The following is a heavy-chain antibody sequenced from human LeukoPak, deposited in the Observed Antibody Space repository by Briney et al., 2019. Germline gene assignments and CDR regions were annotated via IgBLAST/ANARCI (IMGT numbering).Heavy chain of an antibody. CDR1: GLIFSSYS. D-gene: IGHD3-10*01. Sequence: GGSLRLSCAASGLIFSSYSMNWVRQAPGKGLEWVSSISSSSSYIYYADSVKGRFTISRDNAKNSLYLQMNSLRAEDTAVYYCARDFATWFGESYLAYYMDVWGKGTTVTISS. V-gene: IGHV3-21*01. J-gene: IGHJ6*03. CDR2: ISSSSSYI. CDR3: ARDFATWFGESYLAYYMDV.